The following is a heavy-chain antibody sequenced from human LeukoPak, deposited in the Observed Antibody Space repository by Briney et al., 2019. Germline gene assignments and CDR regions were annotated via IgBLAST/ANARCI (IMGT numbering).Heavy chain of an antibody. CDR1: GFSFDDLG. D-gene: IGHD6-6*01. J-gene: IGHJ6*03. V-gene: IGHV3-20*04. Sequence: GSLRLSCAASGFSFDDLGMTWVRQVPGKGLEWVAGINWNGASTGYADSVRGRFTISRDNAKNSLYLQMNSLRAEDTALYYCARAVCPTIKFCDSSYFMDVWGKGTTVNAS. CDR3: ARAVCPTIKFCDSSYFMDV. CDR2: INWNGAST.